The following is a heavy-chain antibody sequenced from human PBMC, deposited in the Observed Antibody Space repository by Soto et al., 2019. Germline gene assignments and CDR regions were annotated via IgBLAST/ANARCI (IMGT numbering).Heavy chain of an antibody. Sequence: QVQLVESGGGLVQPGRSLRLSCAASGFMFSTYAMHWVRQAPGKGLEWVAVISYDGSHKYYGDSVKGRFTISRDNSKNRVYLQMNILRAEDTAVYYCALDEVESLGYPDAFDIWGQATMVTVSS. V-gene: IGHV3-30-3*01. CDR3: ALDEVESLGYPDAFDI. CDR2: ISYDGSHK. D-gene: IGHD5-18*01. CDR1: GFMFSTYA. J-gene: IGHJ3*02.